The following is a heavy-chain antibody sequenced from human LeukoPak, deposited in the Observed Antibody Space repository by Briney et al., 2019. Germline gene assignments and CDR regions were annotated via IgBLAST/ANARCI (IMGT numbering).Heavy chain of an antibody. CDR3: AKGSGDFDWYFRL. Sequence: GGSLRLSCAASGFTFNSQAMSWVRQAPGKGLDWVSCVSGSGRTTYYADSVKGRFTISRDNSKNTLYLQMNSLRAEDTAVYYCAKGSGDFDWYFRLWGRGTLVTVSS. J-gene: IGHJ2*01. D-gene: IGHD4-17*01. V-gene: IGHV3-23*01. CDR2: VSGSGRTT. CDR1: GFTFNSQA.